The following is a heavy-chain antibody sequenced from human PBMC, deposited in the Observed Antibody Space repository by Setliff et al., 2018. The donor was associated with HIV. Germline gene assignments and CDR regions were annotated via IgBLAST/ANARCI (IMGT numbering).Heavy chain of an antibody. J-gene: IGHJ4*02. D-gene: IGHD1-7*01. CDR2: LNQDGSEK. CDR1: GFTFSISG. Sequence: GGSLRLSCVASGFTFSISGMHWVRQAPGKGLEWVANLNQDGSEKYYVDSVKGRFTISRDNAKNSLYLQMNSLRAEDTAVYYCATDRGTYWGQGTLVTVSS. CDR3: ATDRGTY. V-gene: IGHV3-7*03.